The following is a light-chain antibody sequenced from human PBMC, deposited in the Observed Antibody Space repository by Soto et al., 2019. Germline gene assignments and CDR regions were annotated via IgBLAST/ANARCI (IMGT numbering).Light chain of an antibody. CDR1: QSVTSSS. V-gene: IGKV3-20*01. CDR2: GAS. J-gene: IGKJ4*01. Sequence: EIVLTQSPGTLSLSPGERATLSCRASQSVTSSSLAWYQQKPGQAPRLLIFGASSRATAIPDRFSGSGSGTDFTLTISGLEPEDFAVYYCQQYGSSPRTFGGGTKVDIK. CDR3: QQYGSSPRT.